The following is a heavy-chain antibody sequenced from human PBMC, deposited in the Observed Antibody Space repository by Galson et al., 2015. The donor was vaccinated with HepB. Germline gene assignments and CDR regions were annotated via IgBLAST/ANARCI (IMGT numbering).Heavy chain of an antibody. CDR3: ASVYGNYEGRQIKYYYYDGMDV. CDR1: GGTFSSYA. CDR2: FIPIFGTA. J-gene: IGHJ6*02. D-gene: IGHD4-11*01. V-gene: IGHV1-69*13. Sequence: SVKVSCKASGGTFSSYAISWVRQAPGQGLEWMGGFIPIFGTANYAQKFQGRVTITADESTSTAYMELSSLRSEDTAVYYCASVYGNYEGRQIKYYYYDGMDVWGQGTTVTVSS.